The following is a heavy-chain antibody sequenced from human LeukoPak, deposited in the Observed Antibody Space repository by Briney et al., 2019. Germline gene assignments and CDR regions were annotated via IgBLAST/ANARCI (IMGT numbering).Heavy chain of an antibody. Sequence: GASVKVSCKASGYTFTGYYMHWVRQAPGQGLEWMGRINPNSGGTNYAQKFQGRATMTRDTSISTAYMELSRLRSDDTAVYYCAREYCSSTSCYIPELGYWGQGTLVTVSS. CDR2: INPNSGGT. CDR1: GYTFTGYY. V-gene: IGHV1-2*06. CDR3: AREYCSSTSCYIPELGY. D-gene: IGHD2-2*01. J-gene: IGHJ4*02.